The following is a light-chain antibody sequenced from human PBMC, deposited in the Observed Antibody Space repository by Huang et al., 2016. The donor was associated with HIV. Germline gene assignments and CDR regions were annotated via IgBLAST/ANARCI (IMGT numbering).Light chain of an antibody. J-gene: IGKJ2*01. CDR3: QQYNNWPPVT. CDR2: GAS. Sequence: EVVMTQSPATLSVSPGERATLSCRASQNINSNLAWYQQKPGQTPRLIIYGASTRATGIPARFSGSGSGTEFTLTISSLQSEDFAVYYCQQYNNWPPVTFGQGTKLEIK. V-gene: IGKV3-15*01. CDR1: QNINSN.